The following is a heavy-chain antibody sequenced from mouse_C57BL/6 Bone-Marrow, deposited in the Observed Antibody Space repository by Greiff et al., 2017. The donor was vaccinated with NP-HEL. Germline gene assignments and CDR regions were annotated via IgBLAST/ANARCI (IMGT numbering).Heavy chain of an antibody. CDR2: ISSGGDYI. D-gene: IGHD1-1*01. V-gene: IGHV5-9-1*02. Sequence: EVKVVESGEGLVKPGGSLKLSCAASGFTFSSYAMSWVRQTPEKRLEWVAYISSGGDYIYYADTVKGRFTISRDNARNTLYLQMSSLKSEDTAMYYCTRDRDSFYYYGSSHWYFDVWGTGTTVTVSS. CDR3: TRDRDSFYYYGSSHWYFDV. CDR1: GFTFSSYA. J-gene: IGHJ1*03.